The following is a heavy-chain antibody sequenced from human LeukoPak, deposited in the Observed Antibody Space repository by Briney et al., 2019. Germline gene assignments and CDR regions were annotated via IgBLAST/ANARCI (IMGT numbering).Heavy chain of an antibody. V-gene: IGHV3-30-3*01. CDR2: ISYDGSNK. D-gene: IGHD1-1*01. Sequence: GGSLRLSCAASGFTFSSYAMHWVRQAPGKGLEWVAVISYDGSNKYYADSVKGRFTISRDNSKNTLYLQMNSLRAEDTAVYYCARDEANSDGPYGMDVWGQGTTVTVSS. J-gene: IGHJ6*02. CDR3: ARDEANSDGPYGMDV. CDR1: GFTFSSYA.